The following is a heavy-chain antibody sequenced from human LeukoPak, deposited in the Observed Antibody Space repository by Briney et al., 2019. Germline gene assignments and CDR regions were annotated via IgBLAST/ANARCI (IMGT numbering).Heavy chain of an antibody. D-gene: IGHD3-22*01. J-gene: IGHJ5*02. CDR3: AREAESMIVVVTINWFDP. CDR1: GFTFSSYA. Sequence: GGSLRLSCAASGFTFSSYAMHWVRQAPGKGLEWVAVISYDGSNKYYADSVKGRFTISRDNSKNTLYLQMNSLRAGDTAVYYCAREAESMIVVVTINWFDPWGQGTLVTVSS. V-gene: IGHV3-30-3*01. CDR2: ISYDGSNK.